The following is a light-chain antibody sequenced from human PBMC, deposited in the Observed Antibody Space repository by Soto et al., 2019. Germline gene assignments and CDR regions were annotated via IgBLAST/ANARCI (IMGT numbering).Light chain of an antibody. Sequence: IVMTQSPATLSVSPGERVTLSCRASQSVSSDLAWYQHKPGQAPRLLIYGASTRATGIPARFSGRGSGTEFTLTSSSLQSVDFAVYYCQQYDNWPQTFGQGTKVDI. J-gene: IGKJ1*01. CDR3: QQYDNWPQT. CDR2: GAS. V-gene: IGKV3-15*01. CDR1: QSVSSD.